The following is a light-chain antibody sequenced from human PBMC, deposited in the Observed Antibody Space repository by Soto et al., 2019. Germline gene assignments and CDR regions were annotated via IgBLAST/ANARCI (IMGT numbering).Light chain of an antibody. V-gene: IGKV3D-15*01. CDR3: QQYNNWPPST. J-gene: IGKJ5*01. Sequence: EIVFTQSPCTLSLSPGERATLSCRASQSVAGSYLAWYQQKPGQAPRLLIYGASSRATGFPDRFSGSGTGTDFTLTINSLQSEDVGVYYCQQYNNWPPSTFGQGTRLEIK. CDR2: GAS. CDR1: QSVAGSY.